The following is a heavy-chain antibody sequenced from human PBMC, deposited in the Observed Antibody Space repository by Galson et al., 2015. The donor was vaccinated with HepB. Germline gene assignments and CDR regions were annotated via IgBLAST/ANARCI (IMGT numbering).Heavy chain of an antibody. CDR2: INGNSGDGGST. Sequence: SLRLSCAASGFTFNNFAMNWVRQAPGKGPEWVSSINGNSGDGGSTYYADSVKGRFTISRDNSKNTLYLQMNSLRADDTAVYYCAKPLSTTVTDYFDCWAQGTLVTVSS. V-gene: IGHV3-23*01. CDR3: AKPLSTTVTDYFDC. CDR1: GFTFNNFA. J-gene: IGHJ4*02. D-gene: IGHD4-17*01.